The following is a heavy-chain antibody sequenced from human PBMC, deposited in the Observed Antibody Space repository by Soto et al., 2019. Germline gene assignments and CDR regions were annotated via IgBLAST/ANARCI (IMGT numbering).Heavy chain of an antibody. CDR3: ARAESYYDILSRGWFDP. D-gene: IGHD3-9*01. V-gene: IGHV4-31*03. CDR1: GGSISSGGYY. CDR2: IYYSGST. J-gene: IGHJ5*02. Sequence: SETLSLTCTVSGGSISSGGYYWSWIRQHPGKGLEWIGCIYYSGSTYYNPSLKSRVTISVDTSKNQFSLKLSSVTAADTAVYYCARAESYYDILSRGWFDPWGQGTLVTVSS.